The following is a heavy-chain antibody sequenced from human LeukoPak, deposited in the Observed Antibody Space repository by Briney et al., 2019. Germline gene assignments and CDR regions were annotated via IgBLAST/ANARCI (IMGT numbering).Heavy chain of an antibody. CDR2: INPSGGST. J-gene: IGHJ4*02. D-gene: IGHD2-15*01. V-gene: IGHV1-46*01. CDR3: ARGTSCSGGRCHPEGFDY. Sequence: ASVKVSCKASGYTFTSYYMHWVRQAPGQGLEWMGIINPSGGSTSYAQKFQGRVTMTRDTSTSTVYMELSSLRAGDTAVYYCARGTSCSGGRCHPEGFDYWGQGTLVTVSS. CDR1: GYTFTSYY.